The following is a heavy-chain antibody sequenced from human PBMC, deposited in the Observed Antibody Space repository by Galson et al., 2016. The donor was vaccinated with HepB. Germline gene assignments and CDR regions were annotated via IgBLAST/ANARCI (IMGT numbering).Heavy chain of an antibody. CDR2: IYPDDSDT. CDR3: ARSQSSSWYFQGVY. D-gene: IGHD6-13*01. J-gene: IGHJ4*02. Sequence: LEWMGIIYPDDSDTKYSPAFQGQVTISADKSINTAFLHWRNLKASDTAKYFCARSQSSSWYFQGVYWGQGTLVTVYS. V-gene: IGHV5-51*01.